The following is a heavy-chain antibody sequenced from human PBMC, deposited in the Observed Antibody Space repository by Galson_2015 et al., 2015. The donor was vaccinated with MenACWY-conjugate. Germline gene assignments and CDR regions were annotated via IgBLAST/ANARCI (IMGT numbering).Heavy chain of an antibody. Sequence: SLRLSCAASGFSFRSNAMSWVRQAPGKGLEWVSAISASGGSTYYPDYAKGRFTISRDNSKNTLVLEMNSLRGEDTALYYCVKERGGLSHNYYFYFMDVWGKGTTVTVS. J-gene: IGHJ6*03. CDR2: ISASGGST. CDR1: GFSFRSNA. V-gene: IGHV3-23*01. CDR3: VKERGGLSHNYYFYFMDV. D-gene: IGHD6-25*01.